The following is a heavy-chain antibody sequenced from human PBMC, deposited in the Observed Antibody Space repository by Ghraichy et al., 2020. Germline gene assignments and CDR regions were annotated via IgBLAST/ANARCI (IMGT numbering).Heavy chain of an antibody. V-gene: IGHV3-30*18. CDR2: ISYDGSNK. D-gene: IGHD3-9*01. Sequence: GGSLRLSCAASGFSFSNYGIHWVRQAPGKGLEWVAVISYDGSNKYYAGSVPGRFTISRDNSKNTLYLQMNSLKAEDTAVYYCAKDLRGDILAGQGEPNWFDHWGQGTLVTVSS. CDR3: AKDLRGDILAGQGEPNWFDH. J-gene: IGHJ5*02. CDR1: GFSFSNYG.